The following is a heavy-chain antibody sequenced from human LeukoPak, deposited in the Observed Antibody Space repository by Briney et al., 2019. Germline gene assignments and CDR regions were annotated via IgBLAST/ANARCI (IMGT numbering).Heavy chain of an antibody. CDR3: ARDRGIAEADSFDP. Sequence: ASVKVSCKASGYTYTTDGISWVRQAPGQGLEWMGWIDTYSGKTNYAQKFQGRVTMTSDTSTSAAYMELRSLRSDDTAVYYCARDRGIAEADSFDPWGQGTLVTVSS. CDR1: GYTYTTDG. D-gene: IGHD6-13*01. V-gene: IGHV1-18*01. CDR2: IDTYSGKT. J-gene: IGHJ5*02.